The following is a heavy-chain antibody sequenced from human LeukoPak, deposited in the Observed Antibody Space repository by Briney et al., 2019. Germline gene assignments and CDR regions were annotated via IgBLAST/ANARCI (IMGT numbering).Heavy chain of an antibody. J-gene: IGHJ3*02. Sequence: SETLSLTCTVSGGSISSGSYYWSWIRQPAGKGLEWIGRIYTSGSTNYNPSLKSRVTISVDTSKNQFSLKLSSVTAADTAVYYCARRGPRWLLKAFDIWGQGTMVTVSA. D-gene: IGHD3-22*01. V-gene: IGHV4-61*02. CDR1: GGSISSGSYY. CDR3: ARRGPRWLLKAFDI. CDR2: IYTSGST.